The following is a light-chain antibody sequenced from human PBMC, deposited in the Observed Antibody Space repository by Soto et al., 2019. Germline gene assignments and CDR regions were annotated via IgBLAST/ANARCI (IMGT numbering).Light chain of an antibody. CDR3: QQYNNYSGT. Sequence: DIQMTQSPSTLSASVGDRVTITCRASQNVNSWLAWYQQKPGKAPKLLIYKASNLENGVPSRFSGCGSGTEFTLTISGLQPDDFASYYCQQYNNYSGTFGQGTKVEIK. J-gene: IGKJ1*01. V-gene: IGKV1-5*03. CDR2: KAS. CDR1: QNVNSW.